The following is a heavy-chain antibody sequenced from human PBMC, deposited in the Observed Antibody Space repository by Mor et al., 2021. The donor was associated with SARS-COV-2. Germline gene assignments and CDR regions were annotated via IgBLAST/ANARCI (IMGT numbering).Heavy chain of an antibody. J-gene: IGHJ4*01. Sequence: KGLEWIGSIYYSGSTYYNPSLKSRVTISVDTSKNQFSLKLSSVTAADTAVYYCARDTRGITIFGVVMRNGFD. V-gene: IGHV4-39*07. D-gene: IGHD3-3*01. CDR3: ARDTRGITIFGVVMRNGFD. CDR2: IYYSGST.